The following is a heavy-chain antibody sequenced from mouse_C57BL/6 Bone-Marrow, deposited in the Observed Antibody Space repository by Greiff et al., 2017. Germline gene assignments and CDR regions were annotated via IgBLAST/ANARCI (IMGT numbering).Heavy chain of an antibody. CDR3: ASLITTVVAPLFGC. J-gene: IGHJ2*01. CDR2: IDPSDSYT. D-gene: IGHD1-1*01. Sequence: QVQLQQSGAELVKPGASVKLSCKASGYTFTSYGMQWVKQRPGQGLEWIGEIDPSDSYTNYNQKFKGKATLTVDTSSSTAYMQLSSLTSEDSAVYYCASLITTVVAPLFGCWGKGATLTVSS. CDR1: GYTFTSYG. V-gene: IGHV1-50*01.